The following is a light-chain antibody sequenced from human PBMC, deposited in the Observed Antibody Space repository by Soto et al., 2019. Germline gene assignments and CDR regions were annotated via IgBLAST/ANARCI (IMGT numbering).Light chain of an antibody. V-gene: IGKV2-28*01. CDR2: MGF. J-gene: IGKJ4*01. CDR3: MQALESPPT. Sequence: DIVMTQSPLSLPVTPGEPASISCRSSQSLLNRNGQNCLDWYLQKPGQSPQLLIHMGFIRASGVPDRFSGSGSGTYFTLTMSRVEAEDVGVYYCMQALESPPTFGGGTKVEIK. CDR1: QSLLNRNGQNC.